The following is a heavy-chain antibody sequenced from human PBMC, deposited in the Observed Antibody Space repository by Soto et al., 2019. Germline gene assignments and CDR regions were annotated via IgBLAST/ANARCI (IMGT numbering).Heavy chain of an antibody. Sequence: QVQLQESGPGLVKPSQTLSLTCTVSGGSISSGGYYWSWIRQHPGKGLEWIGYIYYSGSTYYNPALKSQVTISVDTSKNPLSPKLSSVTAADTAVYFCARGSVVASTLFDYWGQGTLVTVSS. D-gene: IGHD2-15*01. CDR2: IYYSGST. V-gene: IGHV4-31*01. J-gene: IGHJ4*02. CDR1: GGSISSGGYY. CDR3: ARGSVVASTLFDY.